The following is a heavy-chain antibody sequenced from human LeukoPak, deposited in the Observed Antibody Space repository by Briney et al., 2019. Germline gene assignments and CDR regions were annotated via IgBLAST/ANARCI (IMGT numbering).Heavy chain of an antibody. D-gene: IGHD5-24*01. CDR1: GFTVSSNY. V-gene: IGHV3-53*01. Sequence: GGSLRLSRAASGFTVSSNYMSWVRQAPGKGLEWVSVIYSGGSTYYADSVKGRFTISRDNSKNTLYLQMNSLRAEDTAVYYCARVLKWLSFDYWGQGTLVTVSS. CDR3: ARVLKWLSFDY. CDR2: IYSGGST. J-gene: IGHJ4*02.